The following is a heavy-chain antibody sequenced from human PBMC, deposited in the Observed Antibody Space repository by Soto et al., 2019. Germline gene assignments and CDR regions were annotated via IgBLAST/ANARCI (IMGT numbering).Heavy chain of an antibody. CDR3: ARVPDY. V-gene: IGHV4-39*01. J-gene: IGHJ4*02. CDR1: GGSISSSSYY. Sequence: PSETLSLTCTVSGGSISSSSYYWGWIRQPPGKGLEWIRSIYYSGNTYYNPSLKSRVTISVDTSKNQFSLKLSSVTAADTAVYYCARVPDYWGQGTLVTVSA. CDR2: IYYSGNT.